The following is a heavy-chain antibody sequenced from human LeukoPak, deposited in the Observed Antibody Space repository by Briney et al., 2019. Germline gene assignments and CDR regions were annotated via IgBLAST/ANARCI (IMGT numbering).Heavy chain of an antibody. CDR1: GFTFSSYA. D-gene: IGHD2-15*01. Sequence: GGSLRLSCAADGFTFSSYAMSCVRQAPGKGLEWVSAISVSRGSTYYADSVKGRFTISRDNSKTTLYLQTNSLRAEAAAVYYRGKDRTALILPGLLQHWGQGTLVTVSS. J-gene: IGHJ1*01. V-gene: IGHV3-23*01. CDR2: ISVSRGST. CDR3: GKDRTALILPGLLQH.